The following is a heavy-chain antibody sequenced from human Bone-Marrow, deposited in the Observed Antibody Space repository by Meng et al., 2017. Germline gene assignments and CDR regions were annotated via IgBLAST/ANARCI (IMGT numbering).Heavy chain of an antibody. D-gene: IGHD3-3*01. Sequence: QVQVQEAGPGPVKPSQTLSLTCTVSGGSISSGGYYWSWIRQHPGKGLEWIGYIYYSGSTYYNPSLKSLVTISVDTSKNQFSLKLSSVTAADTAVYYCARTYYDFWSGYYYFDYWGQGTLVTVSS. CDR2: IYYSGST. J-gene: IGHJ4*02. CDR3: ARTYYDFWSGYYYFDY. V-gene: IGHV4-31*01. CDR1: GGSISSGGYY.